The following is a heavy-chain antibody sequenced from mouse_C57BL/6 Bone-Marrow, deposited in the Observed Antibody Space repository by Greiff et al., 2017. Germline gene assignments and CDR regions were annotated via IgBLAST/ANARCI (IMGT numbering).Heavy chain of an antibody. J-gene: IGHJ2*01. V-gene: IGHV1-59*01. CDR2: IDPSDSYT. CDR3: ARLGANWPWFAY. Sequence: QVQLQQPGAELVRPGTSVKLSCKASGYTFTSYWMHWVKQRPGQGLEWIGVIDPSDSYTNYNQKFKGKATLTVDTSSSTAYMQLSSLTSEDSAVYYCARLGANWPWFAYWGQGTTLTVSS. D-gene: IGHD4-1*01. CDR1: GYTFTSYW.